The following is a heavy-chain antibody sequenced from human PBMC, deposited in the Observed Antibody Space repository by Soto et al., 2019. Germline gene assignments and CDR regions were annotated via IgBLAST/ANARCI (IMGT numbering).Heavy chain of an antibody. Sequence: SETLSLTCTVSDGSISSGGYYWSWIRQHPGKGLEWIGYIYYSGSTYYNPSLKSRVTISVDTSKNQFSLKLSSVTAADTAVYYCARDTDSVEMYYYYGMDVWGQGTTVTVSS. CDR2: IYYSGST. CDR3: ARDTDSVEMYYYYGMDV. CDR1: DGSISSGGYY. J-gene: IGHJ6*02. D-gene: IGHD2-2*01. V-gene: IGHV4-31*03.